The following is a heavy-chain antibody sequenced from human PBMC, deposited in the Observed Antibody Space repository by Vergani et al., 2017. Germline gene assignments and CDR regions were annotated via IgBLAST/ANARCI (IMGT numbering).Heavy chain of an antibody. D-gene: IGHD1-26*01. CDR1: GGSISSSSYY. J-gene: IGHJ6*03. Sequence: QLQLQESGPGLVKPSETLSLTCTVSGGSISSSSYYWGWIRQPPGKGLEWIGSIYYSGSTYYNPSLKSRVTISVDTSKNQFSLKLSSVTAADTAVYYCARGLVGAYYYYYYMDVWGKGTTVTVSS. CDR2: IYYSGST. V-gene: IGHV4-39*07. CDR3: ARGLVGAYYYYYYMDV.